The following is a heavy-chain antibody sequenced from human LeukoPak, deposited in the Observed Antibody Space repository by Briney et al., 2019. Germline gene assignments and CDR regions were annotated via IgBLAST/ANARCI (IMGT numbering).Heavy chain of an antibody. Sequence: GGSLRLSCTASGFSFSDYWMTWVRQAPGRGLEWVASISRDGSEKYDVDSVKGRFTISRDNAKNSLSLQMNSLRAEDTAVYYCARANYNDWGLFDYWGQGTLVTVSS. V-gene: IGHV3-7*01. D-gene: IGHD3-10*01. CDR2: ISRDGSEK. CDR3: ARANYNDWGLFDY. J-gene: IGHJ4*02. CDR1: GFSFSDYW.